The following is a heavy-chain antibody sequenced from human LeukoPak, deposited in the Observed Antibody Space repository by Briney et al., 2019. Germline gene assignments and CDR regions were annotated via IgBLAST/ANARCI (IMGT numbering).Heavy chain of an antibody. J-gene: IGHJ6*03. CDR1: GFTFSSYS. CDR3: ASLGYPADYYYYMDV. CDR2: ISSSSSTI. Sequence: GGSLRLSCAASGFTFSSYSMNWVRQAPGKGLEWVSYISSSSSTIYYADSVKGRFTISRDNAKNSLYLQMNSLRAEDTAVYYCASLGYPADYYYYMDVWGKGTTVTVSS. V-gene: IGHV3-48*01. D-gene: IGHD5-12*01.